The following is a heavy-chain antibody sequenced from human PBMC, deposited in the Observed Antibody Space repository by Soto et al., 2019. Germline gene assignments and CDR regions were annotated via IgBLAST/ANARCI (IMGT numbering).Heavy chain of an antibody. CDR3: AMWFRSSSSPHYYYLGMDV. Sequence: QVQLVQSGAEVKKPGSSVKVSCKASGGTFSSYAISWVRQAPGQGLEWMGGIIPIFDTANYAQKFQGRVTITAEECTTTAYRELRSLPSEDTAVYYCAMWFRSSSSPHYYYLGMDVWGQGTTVTVYS. V-gene: IGHV1-69*01. D-gene: IGHD6-6*01. CDR2: IIPIFDTA. CDR1: GGTFSSYA. J-gene: IGHJ6*02.